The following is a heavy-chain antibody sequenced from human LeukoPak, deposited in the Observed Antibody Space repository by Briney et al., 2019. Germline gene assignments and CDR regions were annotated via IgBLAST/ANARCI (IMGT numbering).Heavy chain of an antibody. Sequence: SETLSLTCTVSGDSISSYYWSWIRQPAGKELEWIGHIYTSGSTNYNPSLKSRVTMSVDTSKNQFSLRLSSVTAADTAVYYCARGAGYSYELYWGQGTLVTVSS. CDR3: ARGAGYSYELY. J-gene: IGHJ4*02. D-gene: IGHD5-18*01. CDR1: GDSISSYY. CDR2: IYTSGST. V-gene: IGHV4-4*07.